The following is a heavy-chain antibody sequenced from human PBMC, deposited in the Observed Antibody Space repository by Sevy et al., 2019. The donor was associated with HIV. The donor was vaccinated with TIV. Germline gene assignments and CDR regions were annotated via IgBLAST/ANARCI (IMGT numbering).Heavy chain of an antibody. D-gene: IGHD5-18*01. J-gene: IGHJ6*02. V-gene: IGHV3-23*01. CDR1: GFTFSSFA. CDR3: AEAIHRVYFGMDV. CDR2: ISDSGTST. Sequence: GGSLRLSCAASGFTFSSFAMSWVRQAPGKGLEWVSVISDSGTSTYYADSVKGRLTISRANSKNTLYLQMDGLRVEDTAVYYCAEAIHRVYFGMDVWGRGTTVTVSS.